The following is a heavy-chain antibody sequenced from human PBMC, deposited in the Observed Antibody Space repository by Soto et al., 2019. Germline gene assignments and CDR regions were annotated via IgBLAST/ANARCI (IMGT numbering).Heavy chain of an antibody. J-gene: IGHJ6*02. V-gene: IGHV1-69*01. CDR1: GGTFSIYA. Sequence: QVQLVQSGAEVKKPGSSVKVACKAPGGTFSIYAISWVRQAPGQGLEWMGGIIPIFGTAKYAQKFQGRVTITADESTSTGYMELSSLRSEDTAVYYCARSQGGSSSLDIYYYYFYGMDVWGQGTTVTVSS. CDR2: IIPIFGTA. D-gene: IGHD2-15*01. CDR3: ARSQGGSSSLDIYYYYFYGMDV.